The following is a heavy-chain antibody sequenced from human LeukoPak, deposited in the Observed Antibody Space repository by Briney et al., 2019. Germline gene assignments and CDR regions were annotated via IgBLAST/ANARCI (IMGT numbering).Heavy chain of an antibody. J-gene: IGHJ3*01. CDR3: ARNLGPFDV. CDR2: IADAGT. CDR1: GFTFNDFA. D-gene: IGHD3-16*01. V-gene: IGHV3-23*01. Sequence: GGSLRLSCAASGFTFNDFAMTWVRQAPGKGLEWVSTIADAGTYYADSVKGRYIISRDNSKNMLYLQLNSLRADDTAMYYCARNLGPFDVRGHGTMVTVSS.